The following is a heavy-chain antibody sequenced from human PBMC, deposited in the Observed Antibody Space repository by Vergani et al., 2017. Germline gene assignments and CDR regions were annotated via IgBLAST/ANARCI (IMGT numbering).Heavy chain of an antibody. D-gene: IGHD5-24*01. Sequence: QVQLQESGPGLVKPSETLSLTCTVSGGSISSYYWSWIRQPPGKGLEWIGYIYYSGSTNYNPSLKSRVTISVDTSKNQFSLKLISVTAADTAVYYCAREGDGYTYYFDYWGQGTLVTVSS. V-gene: IGHV4-59*01. CDR3: AREGDGYTYYFDY. CDR2: IYYSGST. J-gene: IGHJ4*02. CDR1: GGSISSYY.